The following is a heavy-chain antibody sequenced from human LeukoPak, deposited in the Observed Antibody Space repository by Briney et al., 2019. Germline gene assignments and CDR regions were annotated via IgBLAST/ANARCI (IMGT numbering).Heavy chain of an antibody. CDR3: ARMYSFFS. D-gene: IGHD4-11*01. Sequence: SQTLSLTCTVSGGSVSIGNCYWSWIRQPPGKGLEWLGSVSFSGSTNYNPSLKSRVTISVDTSKNQFSLKLSSVTAADTAVYYCARMYSFFSWGQGTLVTVSS. CDR2: VSFSGST. V-gene: IGHV4-61*01. CDR1: GGSVSIGNCY. J-gene: IGHJ5*02.